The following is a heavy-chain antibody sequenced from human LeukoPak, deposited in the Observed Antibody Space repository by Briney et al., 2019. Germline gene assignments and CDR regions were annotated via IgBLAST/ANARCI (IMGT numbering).Heavy chain of an antibody. CDR2: ISYDGSNK. Sequence: GGSLRLSCAASGFTFSSYAMHWVRQAPGKGLEWVAVISYDGSNKYYADSVKDRFTISRDNSKNTLYLQMNSLRAEDTAVYYCAREVGQQQLDWVGMDVWGQGTTVTVSS. CDR1: GFTFSSYA. CDR3: AREVGQQQLDWVGMDV. J-gene: IGHJ6*02. V-gene: IGHV3-30*04. D-gene: IGHD6-13*01.